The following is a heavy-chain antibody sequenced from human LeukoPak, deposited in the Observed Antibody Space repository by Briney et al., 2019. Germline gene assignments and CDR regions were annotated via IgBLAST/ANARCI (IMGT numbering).Heavy chain of an antibody. CDR1: GGTLSSYA. CDR3: ARGRQYCSSTSCYYYYMDV. Sequence: SVKVSCKASGGTLSSYAISWVRQAPGQGLEWMGGIIPIFGTANYAQKFQGRVTITTDESTSTAYMELSSLRSEDTAVYYCARGRQYCSSTSCYYYYMDVWGKGTTVTVSS. V-gene: IGHV1-69*05. D-gene: IGHD2-2*01. CDR2: IIPIFGTA. J-gene: IGHJ6*03.